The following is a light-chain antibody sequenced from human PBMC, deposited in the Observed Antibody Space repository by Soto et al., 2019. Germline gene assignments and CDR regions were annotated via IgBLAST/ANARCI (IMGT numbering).Light chain of an antibody. V-gene: IGKV3-15*01. J-gene: IGKJ1*01. CDR3: QQYHNLWT. Sequence: EIVMTQSPATLSVSPGERATLSCRASQSVSSNVAWYQQRPGQAPRLLIYRASTRATGIPARFSGSGSGTEFTLTIGSLQSEDFAVYYCQQYHNLWTFGQGTKVEIK. CDR1: QSVSSN. CDR2: RAS.